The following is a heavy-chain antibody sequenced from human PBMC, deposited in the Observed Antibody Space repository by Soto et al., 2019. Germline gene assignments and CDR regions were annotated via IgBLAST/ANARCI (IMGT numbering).Heavy chain of an antibody. CDR1: GYTFTGYY. CDR3: ARVRLLLAMDAFDI. V-gene: IGHV1-2*02. J-gene: IGHJ3*02. CDR2: INPNSGGT. D-gene: IGHD5-18*01. Sequence: ASVKVSCKASGYTFTGYYMHWVRQAPGPGLEWMGWINPNSGGTNYAQKFQGRVTMTRDTSISTAYMELSRLRSDDTAVYYCARVRLLLAMDAFDIWGQGTMVTVSS.